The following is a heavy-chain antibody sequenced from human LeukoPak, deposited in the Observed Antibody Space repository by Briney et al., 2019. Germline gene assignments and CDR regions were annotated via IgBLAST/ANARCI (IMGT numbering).Heavy chain of an antibody. D-gene: IGHD3-10*01. CDR3: VREWGLVRAYFDY. Sequence: SGGSLRLSCAASGFTFSTYGMNWVRQAPGKGPEWVSHITSSSTPTTMYYADSVKGRFTISRDNAKNSLYLEMNSLRAEDTAVYYCVREWGLVRAYFDYWGQGILVTVSS. CDR2: ITSSSTPTTM. J-gene: IGHJ4*02. V-gene: IGHV3-48*01. CDR1: GFTFSTYG.